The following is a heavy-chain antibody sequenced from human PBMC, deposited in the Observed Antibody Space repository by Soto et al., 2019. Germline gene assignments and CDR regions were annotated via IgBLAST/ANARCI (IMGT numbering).Heavy chain of an antibody. V-gene: IGHV3-53*04. CDR2: IYSGGST. J-gene: IGHJ4*02. D-gene: IGHD3-3*01. CDR1: GVTVSSNY. CDR3: ARSPGVLYYDFWSGYYPY. Sequence: EVQLVESGGGLVQPGGSLRLSCAASGVTVSSNYMSWVRQAPGKGLEWVSVIYSGGSTYYADSVKGRFTISRHNSKNTLYLHMNSLRAEDTAVYYCARSPGVLYYDFWSGYYPYWGQGTLVTVSS.